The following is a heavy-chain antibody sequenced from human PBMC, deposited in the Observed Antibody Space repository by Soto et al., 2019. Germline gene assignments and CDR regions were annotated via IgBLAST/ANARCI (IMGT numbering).Heavy chain of an antibody. CDR3: ARDSGDYYYMDV. CDR2: IYYSGNT. J-gene: IGHJ6*03. Sequence: PSETLSLTCTISGDSLSSGSYYWSWIRQPPGKGPEWIGSIYYSGNTKYSPSVEGRVSISIDTSKNQFSLKLSSVTAADTAVYYCARDSGDYYYMDVWGKGTTVTVSS. V-gene: IGHV4-61*01. CDR1: GDSLSSGSYY. D-gene: IGHD1-26*01.